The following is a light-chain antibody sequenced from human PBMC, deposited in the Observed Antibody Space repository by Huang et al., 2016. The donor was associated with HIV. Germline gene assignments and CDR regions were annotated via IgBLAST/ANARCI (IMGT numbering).Light chain of an antibody. Sequence: IVMTQSPLSLPVTPGEPASISCRSSQSLLRSNGYTYLDWYLQRPGQSPQLLIYLGANRASGVPDRFSGSASGTNFTLKVSRVEADDLGTYYCMQGLQTPGVTFGPGTKVDVK. CDR2: LGA. V-gene: IGKV2-28*01. J-gene: IGKJ3*01. CDR1: QSLLRSNGYTY. CDR3: MQGLQTPGVT.